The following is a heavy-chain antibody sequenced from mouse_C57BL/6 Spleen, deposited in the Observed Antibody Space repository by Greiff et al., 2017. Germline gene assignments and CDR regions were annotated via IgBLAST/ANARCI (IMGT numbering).Heavy chain of an antibody. D-gene: IGHD1-1*01. J-gene: IGHJ4*01. Sequence: EVMLVESGEGLVKPGGSLKLSCAASGFTFSSYAMSWVRQTPEKRLEWVAYISSGGDYIYYADTVKSRFTISRDNARNTLYLQMSSLKSEDTAMYYCTRGYIRYAMDYWGQGTSVTVSS. CDR3: TRGYIRYAMDY. CDR2: ISSGGDYI. V-gene: IGHV5-9-1*02. CDR1: GFTFSSYA.